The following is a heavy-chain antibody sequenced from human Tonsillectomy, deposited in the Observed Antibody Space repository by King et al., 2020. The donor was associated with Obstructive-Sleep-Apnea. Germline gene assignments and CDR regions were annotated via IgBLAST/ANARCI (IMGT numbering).Heavy chain of an antibody. V-gene: IGHV3-21*01. CDR3: ARDVGSGSYFDY. J-gene: IGHJ4*02. D-gene: IGHD1-26*01. CDR1: RFTFRPYT. Sequence: VQLVESGGGLVKPCGTLRLSFAASRFTFRPYTMNLVRQAPGKGLEGVSSISSSNIYSYYADSVKGRFTISRDNAKNSLYLQMNSLIAEDTAMYFCARDVGSGSYFDYWGQGTLVTVSS. CDR2: ISSSNIYS.